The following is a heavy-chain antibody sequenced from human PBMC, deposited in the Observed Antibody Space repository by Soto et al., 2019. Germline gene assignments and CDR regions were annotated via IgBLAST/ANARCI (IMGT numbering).Heavy chain of an antibody. Sequence: QVQLVQSGAEVKKPGSSVKVSCKASGGTFSSYAISWVRQAPGQGLEWMGGIIPIFGTANYAQKFQGRVTITADESTRTADMELSSLRSEDTAVYYCARPKQDTPMNYYFDYGGQGPLVTVSS. CDR3: ARPKQDTPMNYYFDY. CDR2: IIPIFGTA. CDR1: GGTFSSYA. D-gene: IGHD5-18*01. J-gene: IGHJ4*02. V-gene: IGHV1-69*12.